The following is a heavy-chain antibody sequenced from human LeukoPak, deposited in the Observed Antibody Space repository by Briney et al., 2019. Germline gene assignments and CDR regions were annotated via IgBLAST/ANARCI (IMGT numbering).Heavy chain of an antibody. J-gene: IGHJ4*02. CDR1: GYSFTSYR. Sequence: GESLKISCQGSGYSFTSYRIGWVRQMPGKGLEWMGIIFPSDSDTRYSPSFQGQVTISADKSISTAYLQWSSLKASDTAMYFCARGLRPMRYFEYWGQGTLVTVSS. CDR3: ARGLRPMRYFEY. V-gene: IGHV5-51*01. CDR2: IFPSDSDT. D-gene: IGHD3-3*01.